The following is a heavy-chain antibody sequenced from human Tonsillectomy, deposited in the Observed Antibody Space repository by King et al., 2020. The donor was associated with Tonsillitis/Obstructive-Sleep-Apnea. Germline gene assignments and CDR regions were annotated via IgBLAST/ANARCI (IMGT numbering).Heavy chain of an antibody. Sequence: VQLVESGAEVSKPGESLKLSCRASGYSFTTYWIGWVRQNPGRGPEYIGYIYPGDSHTRYSPSFQGQVNMSVDRSISTAYLHWSGLRASDSGIYFCARLFSGETYGGYFDSWGQGILVTV. D-gene: IGHD4-17*01. J-gene: IGHJ4*01. CDR2: IYPGDSHT. V-gene: IGHV5-51*03. CDR3: ARLFSGETYGGYFDS. CDR1: GYSFTTYW.